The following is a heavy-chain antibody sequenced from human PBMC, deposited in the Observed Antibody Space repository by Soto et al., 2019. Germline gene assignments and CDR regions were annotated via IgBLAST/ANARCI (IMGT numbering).Heavy chain of an antibody. D-gene: IGHD6-6*01. Sequence: SETLSLTCTVSGGSISSGGYYWSWIRQHPGKGLEWIGYIYYSGSTYYNPSLKSRVTISVDTSKNQFSLKLSSVTAADTAVYYCATQAARLYYYYYMDVWGKGTTVTVSS. V-gene: IGHV4-31*03. CDR2: IYYSGST. J-gene: IGHJ6*03. CDR1: GGSISSGGYY. CDR3: ATQAARLYYYYYMDV.